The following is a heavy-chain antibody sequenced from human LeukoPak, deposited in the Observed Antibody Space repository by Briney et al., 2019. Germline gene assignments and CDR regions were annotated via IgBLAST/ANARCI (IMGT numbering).Heavy chain of an antibody. V-gene: IGHV1-46*01. CDR3: ARDHTFVRGYSWFDP. CDR1: GYTFTSYY. J-gene: IGHJ5*02. D-gene: IGHD3-16*01. CDR2: INPSGGGT. Sequence: ASVKVSCKASGYTFTSYYMHWVRQAPGQGLEWMGIINPSGGGTGYAQKFQGRVTMTRDTSTSTVYMELSSLRSEDTAVYYCARDHTFVRGYSWFDPWGQGTLVTVSS.